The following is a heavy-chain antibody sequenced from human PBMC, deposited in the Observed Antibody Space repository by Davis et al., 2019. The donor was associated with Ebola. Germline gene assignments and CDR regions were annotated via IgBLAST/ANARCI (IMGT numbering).Heavy chain of an antibody. J-gene: IGHJ4*02. CDR1: GASFSGYY. D-gene: IGHD7-27*01. CDR2: VNQSGGA. V-gene: IGHV4-34*01. CDR3: ARRRNWGNDC. Sequence: SETLSLTCAVYGASFSGYYWTWIRQSPGKGLEWIGEVNQSGGASYNPSLTSRVTISVDTSKNQFSLKLSSVTAADTAVYYCARRRNWGNDCWGQGTLVTVSS.